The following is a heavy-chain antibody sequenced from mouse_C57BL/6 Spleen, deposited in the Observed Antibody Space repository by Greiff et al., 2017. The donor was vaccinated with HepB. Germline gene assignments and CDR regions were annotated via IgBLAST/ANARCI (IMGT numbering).Heavy chain of an antibody. D-gene: IGHD2-4*01. J-gene: IGHJ3*01. Sequence: VQLVESGAELVKPGASVKISCKASGYAFSSYWMNWVKQRPGQGLEWIGQIYPGDGDTNYNGKFKGKATLTADKSSSTAYMQLSSLTSEDSAVYFCARADDYEGGAWFAYWGQGTLVTVSA. CDR2: IYPGDGDT. CDR3: ARADDYEGGAWFAY. CDR1: GYAFSSYW. V-gene: IGHV1-80*01.